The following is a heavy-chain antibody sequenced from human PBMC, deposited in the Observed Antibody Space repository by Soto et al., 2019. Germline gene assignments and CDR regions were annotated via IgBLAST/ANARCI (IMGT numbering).Heavy chain of an antibody. CDR1: GNTFTGYY. D-gene: IGHD6-13*01. CDR2: INPNSGGT. CDR3: AREGGAAAGTDYYYGMDV. Sequence: ASVKVSCKASGNTFTGYYMHWVRQAPGQGLEWMGWINPNSGGTNYAQKFQGRVTMTRDTSISTAYMELSRLRSDDTAVYYCAREGGAAAGTDYYYGMDVWGQGTTVTVSS. J-gene: IGHJ6*02. V-gene: IGHV1-2*02.